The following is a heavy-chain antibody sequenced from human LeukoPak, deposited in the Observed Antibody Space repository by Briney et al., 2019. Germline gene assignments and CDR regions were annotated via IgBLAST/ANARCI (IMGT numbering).Heavy chain of an antibody. CDR1: GGSISSSSYY. J-gene: IGHJ4*02. V-gene: IGHV4-39*07. CDR2: INHSGST. Sequence: SETLSLTCTVSGGSISSSSYYWGWIRQPPGKGLEWIGEINHSGSTNYNPSLKSRVTISVDTSKNQFSLKLSSVTAADTAVYYCARGTRNYDFWSGEKYYFDYWGQGTLVTVSS. CDR3: ARGTRNYDFWSGEKYYFDY. D-gene: IGHD3-3*01.